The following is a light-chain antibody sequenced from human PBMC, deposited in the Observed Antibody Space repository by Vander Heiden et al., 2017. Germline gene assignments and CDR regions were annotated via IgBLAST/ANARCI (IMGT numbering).Light chain of an antibody. CDR3: QRYGSSPPYT. CDR2: GAS. CDR1: QSVRSSY. Sequence: ESVLTQSPGTLSLSPGERATLSCRASQSVRSSYLAWYQQKPGQPPRLLIYGASNRATGIPDRFSGSGSGTDFTLTISRLEPEDFAAYYCQRYGSSPPYTFGQGTKLEIK. J-gene: IGKJ2*01. V-gene: IGKV3-20*01.